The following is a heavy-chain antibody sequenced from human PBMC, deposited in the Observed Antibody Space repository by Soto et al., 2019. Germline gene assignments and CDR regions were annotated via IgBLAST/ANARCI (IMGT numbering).Heavy chain of an antibody. V-gene: IGHV1-69*02. CDR2: IIPILGIA. CDR3: AGAVISYYYISA. CDR1: GGTFSSYT. J-gene: IGHJ6*03. Sequence: QVQLVQSGAEVKKPGSSVKVSCKASGGTFSSYTISWVRQAPGQGLDWMGRIIPILGIANYAQKFQGRVTITADKSASTAYMELSSLKSADTAVYYCAGAVISYYYISAWGNGTTVTFSS.